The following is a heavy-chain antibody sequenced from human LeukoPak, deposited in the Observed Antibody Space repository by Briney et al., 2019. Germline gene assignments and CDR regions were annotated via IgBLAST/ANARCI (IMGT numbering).Heavy chain of an antibody. CDR3: ARDPLYCSGGSCYWIRAFDI. V-gene: IGHV3-11*06. J-gene: IGHJ3*02. D-gene: IGHD2-15*01. CDR2: ISSSRSYT. Sequence: PGGSLRLSCAASGFTFSDYYMSWIRQAPGKGLEWVSYISSSRSYTNYADSVKGRFTISRDNAKNSLYLQMNSLRAEDTAVYYCARDPLYCSGGSCYWIRAFDIWGQGTMVTVSS. CDR1: GFTFSDYY.